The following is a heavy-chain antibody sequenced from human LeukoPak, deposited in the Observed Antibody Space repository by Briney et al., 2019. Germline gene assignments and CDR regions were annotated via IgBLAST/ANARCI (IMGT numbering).Heavy chain of an antibody. CDR3: AREGGFYRPLDY. CDR2: VHLDGRT. CDR1: GGSLSSTNW. D-gene: IGHD3-3*01. V-gene: IGHV4-4*02. Sequence: SQTLSLICGVSGGSLSSTNWWTWIRQPPGKGLEWIGEVHLDGRTNYNPSLESRLTMSVDLSENHISLKLTSVTAADTAVYYCAREGGFYRPLDYTGQGTLVSVSS. J-gene: IGHJ4*02.